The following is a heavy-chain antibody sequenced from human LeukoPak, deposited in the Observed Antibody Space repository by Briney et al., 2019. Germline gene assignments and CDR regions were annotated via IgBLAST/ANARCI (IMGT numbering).Heavy chain of an antibody. V-gene: IGHV3-23*01. CDR1: GGSFSGYY. Sequence: ETLSLTCAVYGGSFSGYYWSWLRQPPGKGLEWVSTINANSGTTSYAASVRGRFTISRDNSKNTLYLQLNTLRADDTATYYCAKPISGGLAVTADWFHPWGQGTLVVVSS. CDR2: INANSGTT. CDR3: AKPISGGLAVTADWFHP. J-gene: IGHJ5*01. D-gene: IGHD6-19*01.